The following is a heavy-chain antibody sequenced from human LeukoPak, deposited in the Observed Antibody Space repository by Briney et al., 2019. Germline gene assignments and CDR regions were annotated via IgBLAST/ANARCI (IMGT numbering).Heavy chain of an antibody. J-gene: IGHJ4*02. CDR1: GYTFTSYD. CDR2: MNPNSGNT. Sequence: VASVKVSCKASGYTFTSYDINWVRQATGQGLEWMGWMNPNSGNTGYAQKFQGRVTMTRNTSISTAYMELSSLRSEDTAVYYCAIRSNSGYDPPVDYWGQGTLVTVSS. CDR3: AIRSNSGYDPPVDY. V-gene: IGHV1-8*01. D-gene: IGHD5-12*01.